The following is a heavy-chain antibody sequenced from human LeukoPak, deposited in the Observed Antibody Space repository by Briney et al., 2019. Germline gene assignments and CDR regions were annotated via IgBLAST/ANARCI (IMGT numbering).Heavy chain of an antibody. Sequence: ASVKVSCKASGYTFTSYAMHWVRQAPGQRLEWMGWINAGNGNTKYSQKFQGRVTITRDTSASTAYMELSSLRSEDTAVYYCARVVRSLWFAELPFDPWGQGTLVTVSS. CDR3: ARVVRSLWFAELPFDP. D-gene: IGHD3-10*01. V-gene: IGHV1-3*01. J-gene: IGHJ5*02. CDR2: INAGNGNT. CDR1: GYTFTSYA.